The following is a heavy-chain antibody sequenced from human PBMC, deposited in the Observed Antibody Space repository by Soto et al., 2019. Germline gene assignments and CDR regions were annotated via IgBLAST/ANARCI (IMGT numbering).Heavy chain of an antibody. V-gene: IGHV3-11*01. Sequence: GGSLRLSCAASGFTFSDYYMSWIRQAPGKGLEWVSYISSSGSTIYYADSVKGRFTISRDNAKNSLYLQMNSLRAEDTAVYYCASLNVDIVATVDYWGQGTLVTVSS. CDR1: GFTFSDYY. J-gene: IGHJ4*02. CDR3: ASLNVDIVATVDY. D-gene: IGHD5-12*01. CDR2: ISSSGSTI.